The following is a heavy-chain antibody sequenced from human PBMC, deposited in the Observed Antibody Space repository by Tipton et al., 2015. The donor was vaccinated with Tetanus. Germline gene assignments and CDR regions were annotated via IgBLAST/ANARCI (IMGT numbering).Heavy chain of an antibody. Sequence: SLRLSCAVSGFTVSSNYMNWVRQAPGKGLEWVSVLYSGGTAYYADSVKGRFTISRDNSKNTLYLQMNSLRAEDTAVYYCARDGMVLGPAAPLTVYLDHWGRGTLVTVSS. J-gene: IGHJ4*02. D-gene: IGHD2-2*01. CDR1: GFTVSSNY. CDR3: ARDGMVLGPAAPLTVYLDH. V-gene: IGHV3-53*01. CDR2: LYSGGTA.